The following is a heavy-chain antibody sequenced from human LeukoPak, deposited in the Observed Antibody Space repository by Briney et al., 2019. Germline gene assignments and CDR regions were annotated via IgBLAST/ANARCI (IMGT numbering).Heavy chain of an antibody. CDR2: ISSGSSSI. Sequence: GGSLRRSCAASEFTFSCYSMNWVRQAPGKGLEWVSYISSGSSSIYYADSVKGRFTISRDNTKNSLYMQMTSMSEEDTAVYYCARGGAGDGVNVSWYFDLWGRGTLVIVSS. V-gene: IGHV3-48*02. J-gene: IGHJ2*01. D-gene: IGHD3-10*01. CDR1: EFTFSCYS. CDR3: ARGGAGDGVNVSWYFDL.